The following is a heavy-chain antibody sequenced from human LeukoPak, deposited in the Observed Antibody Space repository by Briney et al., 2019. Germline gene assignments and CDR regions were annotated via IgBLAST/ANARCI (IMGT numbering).Heavy chain of an antibody. J-gene: IGHJ3*02. CDR1: GFTFSSYS. Sequence: PGGSLRLSCAASGFTFSSYSMHWVRQAPGKGLEWVSFISSGGNTYYADSVRGRFTISRDNANNSLYLQMNSLRAEDTAVYYCARGPGSSGLDAFDIWGQGTMVTVSS. CDR2: ISSGGNT. D-gene: IGHD3-22*01. CDR3: ARGPGSSGLDAFDI. V-gene: IGHV3-21*01.